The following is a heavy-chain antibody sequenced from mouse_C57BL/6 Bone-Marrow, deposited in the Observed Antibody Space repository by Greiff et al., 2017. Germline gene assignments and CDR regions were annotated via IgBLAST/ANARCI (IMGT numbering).Heavy chain of an antibody. J-gene: IGHJ3*01. Sequence: VQLKESGPVLVKPGPSVKISCKASGFTFTDYYMHWLKQSHGKSLEWIGLVYPYNGGTSYHQKFKGKATLTVDTSSSTSYMELNCLTSEDSAVYYCARWDYYGNWFAYWGQGTLVTVSA. V-gene: IGHV1-36*01. D-gene: IGHD2-1*01. CDR1: GFTFTDYY. CDR2: VYPYNGGT. CDR3: ARWDYYGNWFAY.